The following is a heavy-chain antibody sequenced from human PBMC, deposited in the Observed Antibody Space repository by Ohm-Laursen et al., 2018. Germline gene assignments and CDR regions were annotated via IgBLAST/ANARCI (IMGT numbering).Heavy chain of an antibody. Sequence: SLRLSCTASGFTFSSYGMHWVRQAPGKGLEWVAVISYDGSNKYYADSVKGRFTISRDNSKNTLYLQMNSLRAEDTAVYYCAKDSARQWLVRYFDLWGRGTLVTVSS. CDR2: ISYDGSNK. J-gene: IGHJ2*01. V-gene: IGHV3-30*18. CDR1: GFTFSSYG. D-gene: IGHD6-19*01. CDR3: AKDSARQWLVRYFDL.